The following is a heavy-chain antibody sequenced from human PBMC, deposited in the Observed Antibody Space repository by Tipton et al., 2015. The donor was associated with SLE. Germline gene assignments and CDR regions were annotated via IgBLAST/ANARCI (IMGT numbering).Heavy chain of an antibody. Sequence: TLSLTCTVSGGSISHSYYYWGWIRQPPGKGLEWIGRIYYSGSTYSNPSLKGRVTISGDTSKNQFSLKLSSVTAADTAVYYCARERYCSSSGCLTGYFYFLDVWGKGTTVTVSS. D-gene: IGHD2-2*01. CDR3: ARERYCSSSGCLTGYFYFLDV. CDR1: GGSISHSYYY. V-gene: IGHV4-39*07. J-gene: IGHJ6*03. CDR2: IYYSGST.